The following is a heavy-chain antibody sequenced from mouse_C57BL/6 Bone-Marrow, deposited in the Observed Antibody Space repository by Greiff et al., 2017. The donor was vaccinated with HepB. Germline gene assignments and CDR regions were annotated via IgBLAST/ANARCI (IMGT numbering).Heavy chain of an antibody. D-gene: IGHD1-1*01. J-gene: IGHJ2*01. CDR1: GYTFTSYW. CDR3: ARKEGYYGSSSYYFDY. CDR2: IDPSDSYT. Sequence: QVQLQQPGAELVMPGASVKLSCKASGYTFTSYWMHWVKQRPGQGLEWIGEIDPSDSYTNSNQKFKGKSTLTVDKSSSTAYMQRSSLTSEDSAVYYCARKEGYYGSSSYYFDYWGQGTTLTVSS. V-gene: IGHV1-69*01.